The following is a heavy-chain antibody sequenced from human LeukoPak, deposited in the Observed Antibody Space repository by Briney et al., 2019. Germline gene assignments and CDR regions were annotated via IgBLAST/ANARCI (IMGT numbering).Heavy chain of an antibody. V-gene: IGHV3-23*01. CDR2: ISGSGGST. Sequence: GGSLRLSCAASGVTFSSYWMSWVRQAPGKGLEWVSAISGSGGSTYYADSVKGRFTISRDNSKNTLYLQMNSLRAEDTAVYYCARKSIRWYSSGWYYWGQGTLVTVSS. CDR1: GVTFSSYW. J-gene: IGHJ4*02. CDR3: ARKSIRWYSSGWYY. D-gene: IGHD6-19*01.